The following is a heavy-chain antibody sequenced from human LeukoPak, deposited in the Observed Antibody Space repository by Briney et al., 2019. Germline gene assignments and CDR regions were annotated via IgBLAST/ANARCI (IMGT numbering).Heavy chain of an antibody. CDR1: GFTFSSYG. Sequence: QPGGSLRLSCAASGFTFSSYGMHWVRQAPGKGLEWVAVISYDGSNKYYADSVKGRFTISRDNSKNTLYLQMNSPRAEDTAVYYCARGRSITGIQGTDYMDVWGKGTTVTVSS. V-gene: IGHV3-30*03. CDR2: ISYDGSNK. CDR3: ARGRSITGIQGTDYMDV. J-gene: IGHJ6*03. D-gene: IGHD1-20*01.